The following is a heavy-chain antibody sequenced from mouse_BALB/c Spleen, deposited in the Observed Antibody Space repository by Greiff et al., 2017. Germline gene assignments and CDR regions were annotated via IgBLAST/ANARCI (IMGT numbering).Heavy chain of an antibody. J-gene: IGHJ4*01. D-gene: IGHD1-1*01. CDR2: INPDSSTI. CDR1: GFDFSRYW. Sequence: EVKLQESGGGLVQPGGSLKLSCAASGFDFSRYWMSWVRQAPGKGLEWIGEINPDSSTINYTPSLKDKFIISRDNAKNTLYLQMSKVRSEDTALYYCARRGYYGSSYYAMDYWGQGTSVTVSS. V-gene: IGHV4-1*02. CDR3: ARRGYYGSSYYAMDY.